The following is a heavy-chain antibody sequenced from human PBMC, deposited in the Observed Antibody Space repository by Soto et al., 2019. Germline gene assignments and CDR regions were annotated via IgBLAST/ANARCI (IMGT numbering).Heavy chain of an antibody. CDR1: GFTFTSAL. J-gene: IGHJ4*02. V-gene: IGHV3-15*01. CDR2: VKSKTDGGTT. Sequence: EVQLVESGGGLVKPGGSLRLSCAASGFTFTSALMTWVRQAPGKGLEWVGRVKSKTDGGTTDYAAPVKGRFTISRDDSEKTLYLQMNSLKNEDSAVYYSTTGSTGRDYWGQGTLVTVSS. D-gene: IGHD3-10*01. CDR3: TTGSTGRDY.